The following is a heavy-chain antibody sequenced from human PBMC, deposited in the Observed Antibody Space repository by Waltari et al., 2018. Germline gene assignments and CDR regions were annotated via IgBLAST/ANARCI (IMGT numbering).Heavy chain of an antibody. CDR1: GFTFTSYW. V-gene: IGHV3-7*01. Sequence: EVQLVESGGGLVQPGGPLRLSCAASGFTFTSYWLSSAGQAPGEGLEWVANIKQDGSERYYVASVKGRFTISRDNAKNSLYLQMNSLRAEDTAVYYCAIRTRAVAYDYWGQGTLVTVPS. D-gene: IGHD6-19*01. CDR2: IKQDGSER. CDR3: AIRTRAVAYDY. J-gene: IGHJ4*02.